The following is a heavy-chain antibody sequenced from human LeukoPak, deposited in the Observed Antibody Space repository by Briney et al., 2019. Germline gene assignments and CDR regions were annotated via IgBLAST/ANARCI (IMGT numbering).Heavy chain of an antibody. Sequence: SETLSLTCAVYGGSFSGYYWSWIRQPPGKGLEWIGEINHSGSTNYNPSLKSRVTISVDTSKNQFSLKLSSVTAADTAVYYCARIQRDYGGKSHWYFDLWGRGTLVTVSS. V-gene: IGHV4-34*01. J-gene: IGHJ2*01. CDR1: GGSFSGYY. D-gene: IGHD4-23*01. CDR2: INHSGST. CDR3: ARIQRDYGGKSHWYFDL.